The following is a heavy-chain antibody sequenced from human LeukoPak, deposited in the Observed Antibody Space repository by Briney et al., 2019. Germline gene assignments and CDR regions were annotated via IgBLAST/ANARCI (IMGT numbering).Heavy chain of an antibody. J-gene: IGHJ4*02. V-gene: IGHV3-21*01. Sequence: TGGSLRLSCAASGFTFSSYWMHWVRQAPRKGLEWVSCTSSSSSYIYYADSVKGRFTISRDNAKNSLYLQMNSLRAEDTAVYYCARAHNWKYGSFDFWGQGTLVTVSS. CDR3: ARAHNWKYGSFDF. CDR1: GFTFSSYW. D-gene: IGHD1-7*01. CDR2: TSSSSSYI.